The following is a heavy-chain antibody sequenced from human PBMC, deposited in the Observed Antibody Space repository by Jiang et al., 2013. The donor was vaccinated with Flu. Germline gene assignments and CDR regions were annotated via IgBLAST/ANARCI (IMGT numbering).Heavy chain of an antibody. CDR1: GGSVSSRGSY. D-gene: IGHD3-3*01. J-gene: IGHJ4*02. Sequence: LLKPSETLSLICTVSGGSVSSRGSYWSWIRQPPGKGLEWIGYIYYSGSTNYNPSLKSRVTISVDTSKNQFSLKLSSVTAADTAVYYCARVYDFWSEVDYWGQGALVTVSS. V-gene: IGHV4-61*08. CDR2: IYYSGST. CDR3: ARVYDFWSEVDY.